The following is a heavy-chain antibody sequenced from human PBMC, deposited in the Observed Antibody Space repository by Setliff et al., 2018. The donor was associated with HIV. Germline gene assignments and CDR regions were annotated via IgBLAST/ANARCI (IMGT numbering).Heavy chain of an antibody. Sequence: SETLSLTCTVSGGSITRTPYYWGWIRQPPGKGLEWIGSIHHSGTAYDDPSLKSRVTISVDPSKNQILLRLSSVTAADTAVYYCARLSGGMVPNYWGQGTLVTVSS. CDR1: GGSITRTPYY. D-gene: IGHD3-10*01. CDR3: ARLSGGMVPNY. CDR2: IHHSGTA. V-gene: IGHV4-39*01. J-gene: IGHJ4*02.